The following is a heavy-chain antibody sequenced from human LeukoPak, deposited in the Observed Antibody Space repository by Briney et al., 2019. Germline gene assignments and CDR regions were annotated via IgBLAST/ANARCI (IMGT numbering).Heavy chain of an antibody. CDR2: IYHSGST. V-gene: IGHV4-38-2*01. CDR1: GYSMSSGYY. Sequence: KPSETLSLTCAVSGYSMSSGYYWGWIRQPPGKGLEWIGSIYHSGSTYYNPSLKSRVTISVDTSKDQFSLKLSSVTAADTAVYYCARHAEGYSGYDRGRYYYYYMDVWGKGTTVTVSS. J-gene: IGHJ6*03. CDR3: ARHAEGYSGYDRGRYYYYYMDV. D-gene: IGHD5-12*01.